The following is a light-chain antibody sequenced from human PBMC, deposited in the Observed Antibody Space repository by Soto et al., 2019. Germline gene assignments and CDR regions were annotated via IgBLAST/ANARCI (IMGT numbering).Light chain of an antibody. CDR2: GAS. CDR3: QQYGSSPPYT. CDR1: QSISSRY. Sequence: EIVLTQSPGTLSLSPGERATLSCRASQSISSRYLAWYQQRPGQAPRLLIYGASNRATGIPDRFSGSGSGTDLTLTISRLEPEDFAVYYCQQYGSSPPYTFGQGTKLEIK. J-gene: IGKJ2*01. V-gene: IGKV3-20*01.